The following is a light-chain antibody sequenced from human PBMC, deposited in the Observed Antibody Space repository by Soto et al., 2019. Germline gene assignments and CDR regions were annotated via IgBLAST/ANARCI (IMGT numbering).Light chain of an antibody. V-gene: IGKV3-20*01. CDR3: THYGISSYT. Sequence: EIVLTQAPGTLPLSPQERATLSCSASQSVSSSYLAWYQQKPGQAPRLLIYGASSRATGLPDRVSGRGSGTDLTANIRTLEPEEFTVYYCTHYGISSYTFGNGTKV. CDR2: GAS. J-gene: IGKJ2*01. CDR1: QSVSSSY.